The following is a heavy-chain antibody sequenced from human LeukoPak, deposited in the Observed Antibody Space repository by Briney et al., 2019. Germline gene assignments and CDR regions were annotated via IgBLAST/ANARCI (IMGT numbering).Heavy chain of an antibody. Sequence: GGSLRLSCAGSEFTFSTYAMNWVRQAPGKGLEWVSFISSTSDYISYADSVKGRFTISRDNARNSLYLQMTGLRAEDTAVYYCARDGGYGLDYWGQGTLVTVSS. D-gene: IGHD5-18*01. J-gene: IGHJ4*02. V-gene: IGHV3-21*01. CDR3: ARDGGYGLDY. CDR1: EFTFSTYA. CDR2: ISSTSDYI.